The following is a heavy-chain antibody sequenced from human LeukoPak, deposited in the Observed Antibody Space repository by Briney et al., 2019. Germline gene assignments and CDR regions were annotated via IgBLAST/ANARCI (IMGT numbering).Heavy chain of an antibody. CDR3: AKRGVVIRVILVGFHKEAYYFDS. CDR2: ISDRGGIT. D-gene: IGHD3-22*01. V-gene: IGHV3-23*01. Sequence: PGGSLRLSCAVSGFTLSNFGMSGVGQAPGKGREWAQGISDRGGITNYADSVKGRFTISRDNPKNTLYLQMNSLRVEDTAVYFCAKRGVVIRVILVGFHKEAYYFDSWGQGARVTVSS. CDR1: GFTLSNFG. J-gene: IGHJ4*02.